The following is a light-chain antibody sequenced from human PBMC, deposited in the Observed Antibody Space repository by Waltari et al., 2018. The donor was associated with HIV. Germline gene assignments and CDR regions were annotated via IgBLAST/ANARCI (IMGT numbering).Light chain of an antibody. V-gene: IGLV2-14*01. CDR1: SADFGTF. CDR3: SSLGDANSLL. J-gene: IGLJ3*02. Sequence: HSALTQPPSVSGSLGPSITISCTTASADFGTFVSWYQQFPGKAPQLIFYQVNRRPSETPYRFSASKSGDTASLTISGLLPEDEADYFCSSLGDANSLLFGGGTHLTVL. CDR2: QVN.